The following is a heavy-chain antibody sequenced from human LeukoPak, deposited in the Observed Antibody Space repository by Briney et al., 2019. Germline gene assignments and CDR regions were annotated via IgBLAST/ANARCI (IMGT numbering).Heavy chain of an antibody. CDR3: ARDFRAWATHYGMDV. V-gene: IGHV3-33*01. CDR1: GFPFISYG. D-gene: IGHD5-24*01. J-gene: IGHJ6*02. CDR2: IWYDGSNK. Sequence: GSLLLSCAASGFPFISYGMHWVRQAPGKGLEGVAVIWYDGSNKYYADSVKGRFTISRDNSKNTLYLQMNSLRAEDTAAYYCARDFRAWATHYGMDVWGQGTTVTVSS.